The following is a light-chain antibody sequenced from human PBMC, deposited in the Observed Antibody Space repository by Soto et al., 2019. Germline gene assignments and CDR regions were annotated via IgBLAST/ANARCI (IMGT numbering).Light chain of an antibody. CDR3: GTWDNSLSLPYV. CDR2: ENN. V-gene: IGLV1-51*02. Sequence: QSVLTQPPSVSAAPGQTVTISCSGSSSNIGNNYVSWYQQLPGTAPKLLIFENNKRPSGIPDRFSASKSGTSATLAITGLQTGDEADYYCGTWDNSLSLPYVFGTGTKLTVL. J-gene: IGLJ1*01. CDR1: SSNIGNNY.